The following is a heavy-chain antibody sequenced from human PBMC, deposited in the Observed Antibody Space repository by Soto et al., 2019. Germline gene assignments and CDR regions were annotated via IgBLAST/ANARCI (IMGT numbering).Heavy chain of an antibody. V-gene: IGHV3-21*01. Sequence: GGSLRLSCAASGFTFSSYSMNWVRQAPGKGLEWVSSISSSSSYIYYADSVKGRFTISRDNAKNSLYLQMNSLRAEDTAVYYCARQDVVVVAATDAFDIWGQGTMVTVS. J-gene: IGHJ3*02. CDR1: GFTFSSYS. CDR3: ARQDVVVVAATDAFDI. CDR2: ISSSSSYI. D-gene: IGHD2-15*01.